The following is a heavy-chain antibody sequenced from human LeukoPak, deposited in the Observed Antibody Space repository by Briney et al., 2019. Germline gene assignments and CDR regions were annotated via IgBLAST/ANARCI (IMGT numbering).Heavy chain of an antibody. CDR3: ARGRYDSSGYYIYDAFDM. V-gene: IGHV3-53*01. D-gene: IGHD3-22*01. CDR1: GFTVSAIY. J-gene: IGHJ3*02. CDR2: IYSGGST. Sequence: PGGSLRRSCAASGFTVSAIYMSWVRQAPGKGLEWVSVIYSGGSTYYADSVKGRFSISRDNSKNTLYLQMNRLRAEDTAVYYCARGRYDSSGYYIYDAFDMWGQGTMVTVSS.